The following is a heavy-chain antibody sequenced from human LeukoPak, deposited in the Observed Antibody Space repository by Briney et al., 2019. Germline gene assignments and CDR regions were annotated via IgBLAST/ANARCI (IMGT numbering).Heavy chain of an antibody. D-gene: IGHD3-10*01. CDR2: IYTRGST. CDR3: ARDDYRGVTNFDP. Sequence: PSETLSLTCTVSGGSINNYYWSWIRQPAGKGLEWIGRIYTRGSTNYNPSLKSRVTISVDTSKNQFSLQLTSVTAADTAVYYCARDDYRGVTNFDPWGQGTLVTVSS. CDR1: GGSINNYY. V-gene: IGHV4-4*07. J-gene: IGHJ5*02.